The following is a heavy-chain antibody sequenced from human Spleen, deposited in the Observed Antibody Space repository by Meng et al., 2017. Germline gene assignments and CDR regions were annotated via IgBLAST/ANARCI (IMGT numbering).Heavy chain of an antibody. CDR3: ARLRDKTGWPEHFQH. Sequence: ASVKVSCKASGYTFTDYYLHWVRQAPGQGLESLGWVSPKSGGTNYAQKFQGRVTMTRDTSISTAYMELSSLRSDDTAVYYCARLRDKTGWPEHFQHWGQGTLVTVSS. V-gene: IGHV1-2*02. CDR2: VSPKSGGT. J-gene: IGHJ1*01. D-gene: IGHD6-19*01. CDR1: GYTFTDYY.